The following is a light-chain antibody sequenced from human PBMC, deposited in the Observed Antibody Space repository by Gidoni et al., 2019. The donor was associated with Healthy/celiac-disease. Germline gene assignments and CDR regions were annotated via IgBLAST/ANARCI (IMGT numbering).Light chain of an antibody. J-gene: IGKJ2*01. CDR2: GAS. CDR3: QQYGSSPPNT. CDR1: QSVSSSY. V-gene: IGKV3-20*01. Sequence: EIVLPQSPGTLSLSPGERATHSCRASQSVSSSYLAWYQQKPGQAPRLLIYGASSRATGIPDRFSGNGSGTDFTLTISRLEPEDFAVYYCQQYGSSPPNTFGQGTKLEIK.